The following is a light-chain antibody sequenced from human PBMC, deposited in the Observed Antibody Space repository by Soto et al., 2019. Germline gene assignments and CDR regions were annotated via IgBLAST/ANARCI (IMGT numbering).Light chain of an antibody. CDR1: SSNIGTNY. Sequence: QSVLTQPPSASGTPVQRVTISCSGSSSNIGTNYVYWYQHLPGTAPKLLIYRNNQRPSGVPARFSGSKSGPSASLAISGLRSEDESDYYCATWDDSLSGWVFGGGTKLTVL. V-gene: IGLV1-47*01. CDR2: RNN. J-gene: IGLJ3*02. CDR3: ATWDDSLSGWV.